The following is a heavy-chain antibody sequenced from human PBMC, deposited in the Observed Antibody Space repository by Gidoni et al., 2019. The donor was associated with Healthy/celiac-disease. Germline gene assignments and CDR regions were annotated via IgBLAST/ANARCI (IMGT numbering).Heavy chain of an antibody. CDR3: ARGPDGYYFDY. Sequence: QLQLQASGPGLVKPSETLSLTCTVSGGSISSSSYYWGWIRQPPGKGLEWIGSIYYSGSTYYNPSLKSRVTISVDTSKNQFSLKLSSVTAADTAVYYCARGPDGYYFDYWGQGTLVTVSS. CDR2: IYYSGST. J-gene: IGHJ4*02. CDR1: GGSISSSSYY. V-gene: IGHV4-39*07.